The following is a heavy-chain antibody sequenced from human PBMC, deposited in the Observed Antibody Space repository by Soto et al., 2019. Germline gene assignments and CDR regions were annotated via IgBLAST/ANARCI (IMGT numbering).Heavy chain of an antibody. Sequence: QVQLVQSGAEVKKHGSSVKVSCKSSGGTFSSYAISWVRQAPGQGLEWMGGIIPIFGTANYAQKFQGRVTITADESTRTAYMELSRLRSEDTAVYYCERDLNYYDSIGYYARGYYGMDVWGQWTTVTVSS. CDR1: GGTFSSYA. CDR2: IIPIFGTA. D-gene: IGHD3-22*01. CDR3: ERDLNYYDSIGYYARGYYGMDV. J-gene: IGHJ6*02. V-gene: IGHV1-69*01.